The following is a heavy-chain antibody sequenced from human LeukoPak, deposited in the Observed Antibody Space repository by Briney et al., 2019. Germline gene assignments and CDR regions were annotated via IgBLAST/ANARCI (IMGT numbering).Heavy chain of an antibody. CDR2: IDPSDSYT. V-gene: IGHV5-10-1*01. CDR1: GYSFTSYW. J-gene: IGHJ3*02. CDR3: ARLRVGQWLDGARAFDI. D-gene: IGHD6-19*01. Sequence: GESLKISCKGSGYSFTSYWISWVRQMPGKALEWMGRIDPSDSYTHYSPSFQGHVTISADKSISTAYLQWSSLKASDTAMYYCARLRVGQWLDGARAFDIWGQGTMVTVSS.